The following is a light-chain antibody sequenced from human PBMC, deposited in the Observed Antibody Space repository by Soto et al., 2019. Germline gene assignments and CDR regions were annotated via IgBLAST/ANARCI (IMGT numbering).Light chain of an antibody. CDR1: QSITTY. CDR2: AAS. Sequence: DIQMTQSPSSLSASVGDRVTITCRASQSITTYLNWYQQKLGKAPKLLIYAASSLESGVPSTIRGSGSGTNFTLTISSLQSEDFATSYCQHSYSTPWTVGQGTKVEIK. J-gene: IGKJ1*01. CDR3: QHSYSTPWT. V-gene: IGKV1-39*01.